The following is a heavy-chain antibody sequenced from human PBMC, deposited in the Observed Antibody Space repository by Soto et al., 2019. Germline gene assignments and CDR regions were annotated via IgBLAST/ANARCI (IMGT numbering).Heavy chain of an antibody. CDR3: AKAGWGGDYYYGLDV. CDR2: VSFDGSST. Sequence: QVQVVESGGGVVRPGRSLRLSCAASGFNFNNYAMHWVRQAPGKGLEWVAVVSFDGSSTYYADSVKGRFTISRDSSNNTVSLQKNRLTNGDTGAYYCAKAGWGGDYYYGLDVWGQGTTVTVSS. D-gene: IGHD2-21*01. CDR1: GFNFNNYA. V-gene: IGHV3-30*18. J-gene: IGHJ6*02.